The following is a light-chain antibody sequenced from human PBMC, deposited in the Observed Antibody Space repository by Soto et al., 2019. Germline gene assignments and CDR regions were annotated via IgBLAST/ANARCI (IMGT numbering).Light chain of an antibody. CDR1: SSDVGGYKY. CDR3: SSHTSSNTRV. CDR2: EVT. J-gene: IGLJ1*01. V-gene: IGLV2-14*01. Sequence: QSALTQPASVSGSPGQSITDSCTGTSSDVGGYKYVSWYQQHPGKAPKLMIYEVTNRPSGVSNRFSGSKSGNTASLTISGLQAEDEADYYCSSHTSSNTRVFGTGTKVTVL.